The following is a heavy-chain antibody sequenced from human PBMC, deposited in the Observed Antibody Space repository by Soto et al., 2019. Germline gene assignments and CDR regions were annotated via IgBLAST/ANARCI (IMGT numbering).Heavy chain of an antibody. D-gene: IGHD6-6*01. V-gene: IGHV3-21*05. CDR1: GFTFSIYS. CDR3: ARSIAARLNWFDP. CDR2: IMPGSSHI. J-gene: IGHJ5*02. Sequence: GGSLRLSCAASGFTFSIYSMNWVRQAPGKGLEWVSYIMPGSSHIFYADSVKGRLTISRDNAKNSLYLQMNSLRAEDTAVYYCARSIAARLNWFDPWGQGTLVTVSS.